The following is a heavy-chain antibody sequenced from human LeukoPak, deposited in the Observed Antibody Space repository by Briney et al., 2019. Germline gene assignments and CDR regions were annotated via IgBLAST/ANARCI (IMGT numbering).Heavy chain of an antibody. D-gene: IGHD2-21*02. CDR3: ARDGGYCGGDCYAFDI. V-gene: IGHV4-59*02. Sequence: SETLSLTCTISGGSVTDYYWSWIPQSPGKGLEWIRYIYHTGSTSYSPSLKSRVTISADTSQNQFSLKLSSVTAADTAVYYCARDGGYCGGDCYAFDIWGQGTMVTVSP. CDR1: GGSVTDYY. CDR2: IYHTGST. J-gene: IGHJ3*02.